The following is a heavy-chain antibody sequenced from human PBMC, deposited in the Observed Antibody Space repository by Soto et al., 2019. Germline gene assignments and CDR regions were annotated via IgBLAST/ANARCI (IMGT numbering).Heavy chain of an antibody. CDR2: IYYSGST. Sequence: QLQLQESGPGLVKPSETLSLTCTVSGGSISSSSYYWGWIRQPPGKGLEWIGSIYYSGSTYYHPSLKSRVTISVATSKNQFSLKLSSVTAADTAVYYCARLSLYSSSIIDYWGQGTLVTVSS. CDR3: ARLSLYSSSIIDY. J-gene: IGHJ4*02. D-gene: IGHD6-13*01. V-gene: IGHV4-39*01. CDR1: GGSISSSSYY.